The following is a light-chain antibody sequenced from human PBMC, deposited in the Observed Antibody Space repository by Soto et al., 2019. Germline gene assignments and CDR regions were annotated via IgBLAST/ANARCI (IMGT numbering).Light chain of an antibody. J-gene: IGLJ1*01. CDR1: SXDVGDYIS. CDR2: EVS. Sequence: QSALTQPASVSGSPGQSISISCTGPSXDVGDYISVSWFQQHPGKAPKLMIYEVSNRPSGVSNRFSGSKSANTASLTISGLQAEDEADYYCTPYTSSTTLYVFGTGTKVTVL. CDR3: TPYTSSTTLYV. V-gene: IGLV2-14*01.